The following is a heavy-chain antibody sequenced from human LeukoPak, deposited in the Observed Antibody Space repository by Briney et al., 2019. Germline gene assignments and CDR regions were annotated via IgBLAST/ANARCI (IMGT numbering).Heavy chain of an antibody. CDR1: GGSISSYY. Sequence: SETLSLTCTVSGGSISSYYWSWIRQPPGKGLEWIGYIYYSGSTNYNPSLKSRVTISVDTSKNQFSLKLSSVTAADTAVYYCARGRGYYDSSGYYQFNYWGQGTLVTVSS. J-gene: IGHJ4*02. CDR3: ARGRGYYDSSGYYQFNY. CDR2: IYYSGST. D-gene: IGHD3-22*01. V-gene: IGHV4-59*01.